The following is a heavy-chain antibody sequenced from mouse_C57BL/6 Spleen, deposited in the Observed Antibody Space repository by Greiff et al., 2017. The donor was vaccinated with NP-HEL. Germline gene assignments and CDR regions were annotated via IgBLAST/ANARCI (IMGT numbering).Heavy chain of an antibody. CDR1: GFTFSDYG. J-gene: IGHJ3*01. CDR2: ISSGSSTI. V-gene: IGHV5-17*01. CDR3: ARPLTGTAWFAY. Sequence: EVHLVESGGGLVKPGGSLKLSCAASGFTFSDYGMHWVRQAPEKGLEWVAYISSGSSTIYYADTVKGRFTISRDNAKNTLFLQMTSLRSEDTAMYYCARPLTGTAWFAYWGQGTLVTVSA. D-gene: IGHD4-1*01.